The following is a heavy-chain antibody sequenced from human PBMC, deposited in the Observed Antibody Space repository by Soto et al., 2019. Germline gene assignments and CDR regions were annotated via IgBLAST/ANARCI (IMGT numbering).Heavy chain of an antibody. D-gene: IGHD3-10*01. CDR2: INHSGST. CDR1: GGSFSGYY. J-gene: IGHJ4*02. Sequence: SETLSLTCAVYGGSFSGYYWSWIRQPPGKGLEWIGEINHSGSTNYNPSLKSRVTISVDTSKNQFSLKLSSVTAADTAVYYCARKVRGPYYFDYWGQGTLVTVSS. V-gene: IGHV4-34*01. CDR3: ARKVRGPYYFDY.